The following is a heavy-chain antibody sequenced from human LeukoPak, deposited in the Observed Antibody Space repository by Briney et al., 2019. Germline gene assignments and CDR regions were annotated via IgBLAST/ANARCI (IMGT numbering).Heavy chain of an antibody. CDR1: RFSFGAYP. V-gene: IGHV3-23*01. CDR3: ARGPTGTTRGSYYYYMDV. CDR2: ISASGDVT. J-gene: IGHJ6*03. D-gene: IGHD1-1*01. Sequence: GGSLRLSCEASRFSFGAYPMGWVRRAPGKGLEWVSGISASGDVTFHADPLQGRFTISRDNSKNTLYLQMNSLRAEDTAVYYCARGPTGTTRGSYYYYMDVWGKGTTVTVSS.